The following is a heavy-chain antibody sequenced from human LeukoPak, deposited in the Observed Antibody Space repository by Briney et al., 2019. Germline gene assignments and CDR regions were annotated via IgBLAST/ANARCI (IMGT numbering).Heavy chain of an antibody. CDR2: INPNSGGT. V-gene: IGHV1-2*06. Sequence: ASMKVSCKTSGYSFIGYYIHWVRQAPGQGFEWMGRINPNSGGTNYAQKFKGRVTMTRDTSISTAYMELSRLRSDDTAVYYCATTILSEAETIFWGRGTLVTVSS. CDR3: ATTILSEAETIF. J-gene: IGHJ2*01. CDR1: GYSFIGYY. D-gene: IGHD3-9*01.